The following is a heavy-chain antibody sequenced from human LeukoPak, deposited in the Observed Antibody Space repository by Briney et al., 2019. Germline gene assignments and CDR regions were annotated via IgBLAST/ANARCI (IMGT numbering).Heavy chain of an antibody. CDR1: GGTFSSYA. J-gene: IGHJ5*02. D-gene: IGHD2-2*01. V-gene: IGHV1-69*06. Sequence: SVKVSCKASGGTFSSYAISWVRQAPGQGLEWMGGIIPIFGAANYAQKFQGRVTITADKSTSTAYMELSSLRSEDTAVYYCASAVPAATWFDPWGQGALVTVSS. CDR3: ASAVPAATWFDP. CDR2: IIPIFGAA.